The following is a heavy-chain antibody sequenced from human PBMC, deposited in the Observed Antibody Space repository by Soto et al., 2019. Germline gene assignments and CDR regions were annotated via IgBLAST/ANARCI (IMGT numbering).Heavy chain of an antibody. D-gene: IGHD3-22*01. CDR2: IDPSDSYT. J-gene: IGHJ4*02. CDR3: ARHAPNYYDSSGYYEAPVDY. Sequence: PGESLKISCKGSGYSFSSYWVSWGRQMPGKGLEWMGRIDPSDSYTNYSPSFQGHVTISADKSISTAYLQWSSLKASDTAMYYCARHAPNYYDSSGYYEAPVDYWGQGTLVTVSS. V-gene: IGHV5-10-1*01. CDR1: GYSFSSYW.